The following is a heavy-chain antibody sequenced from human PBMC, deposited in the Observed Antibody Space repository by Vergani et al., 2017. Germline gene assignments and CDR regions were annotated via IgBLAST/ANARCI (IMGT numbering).Heavy chain of an antibody. Sequence: QAQLQESGPGLVKPSETLSLTCHVFGVSVTYYNCNWIRQAPGKGLEWIGSLSTTGGATHASHNPSLKSRVSLSVDTSKSQFSLRLTSVTAADSAIYYWAGDTHSWQRADRWGQGLLVSVSS. D-gene: IGHD6-13*01. CDR1: GVSVTYYN. J-gene: IGHJ5*02. CDR2: LSTTGGA. V-gene: IGHV4-59*02. CDR3: AGDTHSWQRADR.